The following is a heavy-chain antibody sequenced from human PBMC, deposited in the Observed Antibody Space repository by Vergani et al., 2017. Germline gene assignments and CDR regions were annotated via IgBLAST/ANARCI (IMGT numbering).Heavy chain of an antibody. Sequence: EVQLVESGGGLVQPGGSLRLSCAASGFTFSSYCMSWVRQTPGKGLEGVANIKQDGSEKYYVDSVKGRFTISRDNAKNSLYLQMNSLRAEDTAVYYCARVRAVAGSFYGMDVWGQGTTVTVSS. D-gene: IGHD6-19*01. CDR3: ARVRAVAGSFYGMDV. CDR1: GFTFSSYC. V-gene: IGHV3-7*01. CDR2: IKQDGSEK. J-gene: IGHJ6*02.